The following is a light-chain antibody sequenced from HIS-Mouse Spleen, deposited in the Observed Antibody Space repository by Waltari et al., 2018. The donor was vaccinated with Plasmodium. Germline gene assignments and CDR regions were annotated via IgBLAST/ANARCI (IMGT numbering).Light chain of an antibody. J-gene: IGKJ2*01. V-gene: IGKV4-1*01. Sequence: DIVMTQSPDSLAVSLCERATINCTSSPSVLYSPNNKNYLAWYQQKPGQPPKRLIYWASTRESGVPDRFSGSGSGTDFTLTISSLQAEDVAVYYCQQYYSTPYTFGQGTKLEIK. CDR2: WAS. CDR3: QQYYSTPYT. CDR1: PSVLYSPNNKNY.